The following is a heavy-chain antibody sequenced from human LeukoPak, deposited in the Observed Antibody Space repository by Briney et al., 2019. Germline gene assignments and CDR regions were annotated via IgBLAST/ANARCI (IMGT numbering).Heavy chain of an antibody. Sequence: SQTLSLTCTVSGGSISSGSYYWSWIRQPAGKGLEWIGRIYTSGSTNYNPSLKSRVTISVDTSKNQFSLKLSSVTAADTAVYYCAREKTVTSFDYWGQGTLVTVSS. V-gene: IGHV4-61*02. CDR2: IYTSGST. CDR3: AREKTVTSFDY. CDR1: GGSISSGSYY. D-gene: IGHD4-11*01. J-gene: IGHJ4*02.